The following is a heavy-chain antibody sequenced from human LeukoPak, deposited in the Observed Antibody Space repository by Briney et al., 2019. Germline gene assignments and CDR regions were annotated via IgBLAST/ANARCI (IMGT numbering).Heavy chain of an antibody. CDR3: ARTIDSSGYSAYYYYGMDV. J-gene: IGHJ6*02. CDR2: ISAYNGNT. Sequence: GASVKVSCKASGYTFTSYGISWVRQAPGQGLEWMAWISAYNGNTNYAQKLQGRVTMTTDTSTSTAYMELRSLRSDDTAVYYCARTIDSSGYSAYYYYGMDVWGQGTTVTVSS. CDR1: GYTFTSYG. V-gene: IGHV1-18*01. D-gene: IGHD3-22*01.